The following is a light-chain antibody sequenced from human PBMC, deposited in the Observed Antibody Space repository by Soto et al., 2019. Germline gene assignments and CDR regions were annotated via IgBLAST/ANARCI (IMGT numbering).Light chain of an antibody. CDR1: SGGVTSGQY. CDR3: LLTYSSARV. V-gene: IGLV7-46*01. Sequence: QAVVTQEPSLTVSPGGTVTLTCGSSSGGVTSGQYPHWVQQKPGQAPRTLIYDTTNKHSWTPARFSGSLLGGKAALTLSGAQPEDEADYYYLLTYSSARVFGGGTKLTVL. J-gene: IGLJ3*02. CDR2: DTT.